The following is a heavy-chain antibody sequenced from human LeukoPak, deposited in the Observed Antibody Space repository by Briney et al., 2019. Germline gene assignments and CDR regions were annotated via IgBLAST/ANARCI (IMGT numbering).Heavy chain of an antibody. CDR3: ARDVGIAVAAPYYFDY. V-gene: IGHV4-4*07. J-gene: IGHJ4*02. D-gene: IGHD6-19*01. CDR2: IYTSGST. CDR1: GGSISSYY. Sequence: SETLSLTCTVSGGSISSYYWSWIRQPAGKGLEWIGRIYTSGSTNYNPSLKSRVTMSVDTSKNQFSLKLSSVTAADTAVYYCARDVGIAVAAPYYFDYWGQGTLVTVSS.